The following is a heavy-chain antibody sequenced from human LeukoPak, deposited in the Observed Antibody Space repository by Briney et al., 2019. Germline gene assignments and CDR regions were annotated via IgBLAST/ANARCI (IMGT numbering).Heavy chain of an antibody. CDR1: GFTFSSYT. D-gene: IGHD3-3*01. J-gene: IGHJ3*02. Sequence: GGSLRLSCAASGFTFSSYTMNWVRQAPGKGLEWVSCISSSSTNIYYADSVKGRFTISRDNSKNTLYLQMNSLRAEDTAVYYCAKGNRYYDFPDAFDIWGQGTMVTVSS. CDR3: AKGNRYYDFPDAFDI. V-gene: IGHV3-21*04. CDR2: ISSSSTNI.